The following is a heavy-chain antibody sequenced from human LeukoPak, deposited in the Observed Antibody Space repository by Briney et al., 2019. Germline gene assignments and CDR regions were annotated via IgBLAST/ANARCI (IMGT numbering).Heavy chain of an antibody. Sequence: PSETLSLTCSVSGDSISTYYWGWIRQPPGKVLEWIGYIYYSGNTNYNPSLKSRLTISVDTSKNQFSLKLSSVTAADTAVYYCARVGAGSFDYWGQGSLVTVSS. V-gene: IGHV4-59*01. D-gene: IGHD1-26*01. CDR3: ARVGAGSFDY. CDR2: IYYSGNT. J-gene: IGHJ4*02. CDR1: GDSISTYY.